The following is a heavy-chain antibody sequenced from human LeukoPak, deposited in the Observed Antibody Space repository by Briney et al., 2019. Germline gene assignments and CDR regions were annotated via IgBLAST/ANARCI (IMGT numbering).Heavy chain of an antibody. Sequence: QSGGSLRLSCAASGFTFSSYAMHWVRQAPGKGLEYVSAISSNGGSTYYANSVKGRFTISRDNSKNTLYLQMGSLRAEDMAVYYCAREGHSSGYCGAFDIWGPGTMVTVSS. J-gene: IGHJ3*02. CDR1: GFTFSSYA. V-gene: IGHV3-64*01. CDR3: AREGHSSGYCGAFDI. CDR2: ISSNGGST. D-gene: IGHD3-22*01.